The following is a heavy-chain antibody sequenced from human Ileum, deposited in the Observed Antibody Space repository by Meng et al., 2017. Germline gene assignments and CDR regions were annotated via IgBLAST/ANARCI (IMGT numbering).Heavy chain of an antibody. D-gene: IGHD6-19*01. Sequence: EVQRVESGGGGVQPGGSRRLSCAASGFTFSSYSMFWVRQAPGKGLVWVSRIASDGSGAGYADFVKGRFTISRHNANNTLYLQMNSLRAEDTAVYYCWGSSRWYNDFWGQGTLVTVSS. CDR3: WGSSRWYNDF. CDR1: GFTFSSYS. J-gene: IGHJ4*02. V-gene: IGHV3-74*01. CDR2: IASDGSGA.